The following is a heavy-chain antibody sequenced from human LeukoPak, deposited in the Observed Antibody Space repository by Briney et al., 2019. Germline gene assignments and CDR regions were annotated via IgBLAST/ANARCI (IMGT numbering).Heavy chain of an antibody. J-gene: IGHJ4*02. CDR2: IKEDGSEK. D-gene: IGHD3-16*01. CDR3: ARESLLGGIDY. V-gene: IGHV3-7*04. Sequence: GSLRLSCAASGFTFSRYWMTWVRQAPGKGLEWVATIKEDGSEKYCADSVKGRCTISRDNAKKSLYLQMNSLRAEDTAIYHCARESLLGGIDYWGQGTLVTVSS. CDR1: GFTFSRYW.